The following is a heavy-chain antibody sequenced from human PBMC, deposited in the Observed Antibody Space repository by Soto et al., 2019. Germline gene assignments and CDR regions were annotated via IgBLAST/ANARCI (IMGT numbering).Heavy chain of an antibody. Sequence: EVQLVESGGGLVQPGRSLRLSCAASGFTFDDYAMHWVRQGPGKGLEWVSSISWNSGNLGYADAVKGRVTISRDNAKNSLYLQMHSLRGEDTALYYCAKGASTTVFAFNDYWGQGTLVTVSS. CDR3: AKGASTTVFAFNDY. V-gene: IGHV3-9*01. J-gene: IGHJ4*02. D-gene: IGHD4-17*01. CDR1: GFTFDDYA. CDR2: ISWNSGNL.